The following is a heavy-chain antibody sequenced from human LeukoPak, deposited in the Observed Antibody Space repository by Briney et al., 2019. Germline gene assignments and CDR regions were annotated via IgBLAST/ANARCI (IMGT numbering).Heavy chain of an antibody. J-gene: IGHJ3*02. Sequence: SETLSLTCKVSGGSLSSSFYSWGWIRQPPGKGLQWIGNIYSGGSTVYNVSLKSRVTMSADTSTNQFSLKLTSVTAADTAVYYCARQVIRGGADGFDIWGQGTLFTVSS. D-gene: IGHD2-21*01. CDR1: GGSLSSSFYS. V-gene: IGHV4-39*01. CDR3: ARQVIRGGADGFDI. CDR2: IYSGGST.